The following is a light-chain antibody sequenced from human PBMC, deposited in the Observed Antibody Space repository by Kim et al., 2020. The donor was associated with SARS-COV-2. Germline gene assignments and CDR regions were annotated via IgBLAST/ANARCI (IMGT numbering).Light chain of an antibody. J-gene: IGLJ3*02. Sequence: SYELTQPPSVSVSPGQTASITCSGDNLGDKYACWYQQTPGQSPVLVIYQDDKRPSGIPERFSGSNSGNTATLTISGTQAMDEADYYCQAWDSSTVVFGGG. CDR2: QDD. CDR1: NLGDKY. V-gene: IGLV3-1*01. CDR3: QAWDSSTVV.